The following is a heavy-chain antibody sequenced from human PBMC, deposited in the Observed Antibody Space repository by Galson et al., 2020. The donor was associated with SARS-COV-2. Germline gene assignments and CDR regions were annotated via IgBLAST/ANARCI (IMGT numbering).Heavy chain of an antibody. CDR3: ARDMVEMATFVWGWVYWYFDL. CDR1: GYTFTGYY. J-gene: IGHJ2*01. D-gene: IGHD5-12*01. CDR2: INPKTGGT. V-gene: IGHV1-2*02. Sequence: ASVKVSCKASGYTFTGYYIHWVRQAPGQGLEWMGWINPKTGGTVYAPNFQGRVTMTRDTSITTVYMELSSLRSDDTAVYYCARDMVEMATFVWGWVYWYFDLWGRGTLVTVSS.